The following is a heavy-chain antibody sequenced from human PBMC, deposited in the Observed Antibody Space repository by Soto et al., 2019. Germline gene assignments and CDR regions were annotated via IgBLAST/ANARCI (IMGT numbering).Heavy chain of an antibody. D-gene: IGHD1-7*01. J-gene: IGHJ4*02. CDR3: ARAGATGTTFGLYSY. Sequence: ASVKVSCKASGYTFSSYYMHWVRQAPGQGLEWMGIINPSGGSTSYAQKFQGRVTMTRDTSMSTVYMELSSLRSEDTAVYYCARAGATGTTFGLYSYWGQGTLVTVSS. CDR1: GYTFSSYY. CDR2: INPSGGST. V-gene: IGHV1-46*01.